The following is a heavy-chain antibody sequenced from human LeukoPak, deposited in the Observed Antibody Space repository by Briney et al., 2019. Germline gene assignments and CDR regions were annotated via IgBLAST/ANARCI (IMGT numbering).Heavy chain of an antibody. V-gene: IGHV1-69*01. Sequence: SVTVSCKASGGTFSSYAISWVRQAPGQGLEWMGGIIPIFGTANYAQKFQGRVTITADESTSTAYMELSSLRSEDTAVYYCASSHVLRYFDWSYYFDYWGQGTLVTVSS. CDR1: GGTFSSYA. D-gene: IGHD3-9*01. CDR2: IIPIFGTA. J-gene: IGHJ4*02. CDR3: ASSHVLRYFDWSYYFDY.